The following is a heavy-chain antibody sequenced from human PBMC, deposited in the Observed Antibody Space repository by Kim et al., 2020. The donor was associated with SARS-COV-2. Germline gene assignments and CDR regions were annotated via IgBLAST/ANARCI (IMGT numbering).Heavy chain of an antibody. D-gene: IGHD4-17*01. CDR2: INHSGST. J-gene: IGHJ4*02. CDR1: GGSFSGYY. Sequence: SETLSLTCAVYGGSFSGYYWSWIRQPPGKGLEWIGEINHSGSTNYNPSLKSRVTISVDTSKNQFSLKLSSVTAADTAVYYCVRIAGTVTDTAHRTFDYWGQGTLVTVSS. V-gene: IGHV4-34*01. CDR3: VRIAGTVTDTAHRTFDY.